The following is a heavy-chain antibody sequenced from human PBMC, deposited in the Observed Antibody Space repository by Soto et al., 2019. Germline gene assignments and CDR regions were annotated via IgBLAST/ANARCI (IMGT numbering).Heavy chain of an antibody. D-gene: IGHD3-3*01. CDR2: INPSGGST. Sequence: ASVKVSCKASGYTFTSYYMHWVRQAPGQGLEWMGIINPSGGSTSYAQKFQGRVTMTRDTSTSTVYMELSSLRSEDTAVYYCARSAAGSGVYYDFWSGYSNDYWGQGTLVTVSS. CDR3: ARSAAGSGVYYDFWSGYSNDY. V-gene: IGHV1-46*01. CDR1: GYTFTSYY. J-gene: IGHJ4*02.